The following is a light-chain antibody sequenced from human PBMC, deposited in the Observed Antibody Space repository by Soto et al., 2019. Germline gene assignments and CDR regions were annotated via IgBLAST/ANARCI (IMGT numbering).Light chain of an antibody. V-gene: IGLV1-44*01. J-gene: IGLJ7*01. CDR2: SNN. CDR1: SSNIGRDT. Sequence: QAVVTQPPSASGTPGQRVIISCSGSSSNIGRDTVNWYRQFPGTAPKLLIYSNNQRPSGVPDRFSGSKSGTSASLAISGLQSEDEADYYCAVWDDSLNGLGVFGGGTQLTVL. CDR3: AVWDDSLNGLGV.